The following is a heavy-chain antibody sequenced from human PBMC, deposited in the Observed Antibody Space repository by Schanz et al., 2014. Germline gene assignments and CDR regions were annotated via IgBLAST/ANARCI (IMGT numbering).Heavy chain of an antibody. Sequence: VQLVESGGGVVQPGMSLRLSCAASGFMFSSYGMHWVRQAPGKGLEWVSYVSRSTPDIYYADSVKGRFTMSRDNAKNSVFLQMNSLRAEDTAVYYCARIGGSVFDYWAQGTLVTVSS. V-gene: IGHV3-21*04. CDR3: ARIGGSVFDY. D-gene: IGHD3-10*01. CDR2: VSRSTPDI. J-gene: IGHJ4*02. CDR1: GFMFSSYG.